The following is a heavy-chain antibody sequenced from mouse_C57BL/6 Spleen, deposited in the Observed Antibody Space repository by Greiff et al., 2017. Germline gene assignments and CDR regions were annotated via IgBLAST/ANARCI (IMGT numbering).Heavy chain of an antibody. D-gene: IGHD2-5*01. Sequence: QVQLQQPGAELVKPGASVKVSCKASGYTFTSYWMHWVKQRPGQGLEWIGRLHPSDSDTNYNQKFKGKATFTVDKSSSTAYMQLSSLTTEDSVVDYCAIRHSNPYYFDYWGQGTTLTVSS. CDR2: LHPSDSDT. V-gene: IGHV1-74*01. CDR3: AIRHSNPYYFDY. CDR1: GYTFTSYW. J-gene: IGHJ2*01.